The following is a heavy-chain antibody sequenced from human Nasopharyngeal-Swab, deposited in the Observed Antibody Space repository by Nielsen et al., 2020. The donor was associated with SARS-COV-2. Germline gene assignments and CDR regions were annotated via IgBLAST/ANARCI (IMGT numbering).Heavy chain of an antibody. J-gene: IGHJ4*02. CDR3: AKQYYYDSSGYDPRSYYFDY. D-gene: IGHD3-22*01. V-gene: IGHV4-39*01. Sequence: SETLSLTCTVSGGSISSSSYYWGWIRQPPGKGLEWIGSIYYSGSTYYSPSLKSRVTISVDTSKNQFSLKLSSVTAADTAVYYCAKQYYYDSSGYDPRSYYFDYWGQGTLVTVSS. CDR2: IYYSGST. CDR1: GGSISSSSYY.